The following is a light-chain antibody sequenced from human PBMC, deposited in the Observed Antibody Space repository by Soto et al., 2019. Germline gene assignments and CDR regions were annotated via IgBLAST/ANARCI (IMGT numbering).Light chain of an antibody. V-gene: IGKV3-20*01. CDR1: QSVAKNY. CDR2: DAS. CDR3: EQYGSTPLT. Sequence: PGERATLSCRASQSVAKNYLALYQQKPGQAPRFLMYDASSRATGIPDRFSGSGSGTDFTLTISRLEPEDFAVYYCEQYGSTPLTFGGGTKVEIK. J-gene: IGKJ4*01.